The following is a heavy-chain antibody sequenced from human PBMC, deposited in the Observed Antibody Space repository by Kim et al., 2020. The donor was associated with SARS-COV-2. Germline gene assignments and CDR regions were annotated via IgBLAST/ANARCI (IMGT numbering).Heavy chain of an antibody. Sequence: GGSLRLSCAASGFTFSSYGMHWVRQAPGKGLEWVAVIWYDGSNKYYADSVKGRFTISRDNSKNTLYLQMNSLRAEDTAVYYCASSRRYCSSTSCYDPSALDYWGQGTLVTVSS. D-gene: IGHD2-2*01. J-gene: IGHJ4*02. CDR2: IWYDGSNK. CDR3: ASSRRYCSSTSCYDPSALDY. CDR1: GFTFSSYG. V-gene: IGHV3-33*01.